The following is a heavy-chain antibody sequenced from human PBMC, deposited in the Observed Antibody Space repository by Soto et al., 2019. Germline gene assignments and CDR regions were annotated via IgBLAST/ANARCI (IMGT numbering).Heavy chain of an antibody. V-gene: IGHV1-69*01. J-gene: IGHJ6*02. D-gene: IGHD6-13*01. CDR3: ARDRGIAAADVYYGMGV. CDR1: GGTFSSYA. CDR2: FIPIFGTA. Sequence: QVQLVQSGAEVKKPGTSVKVSCKASGGTFSSYAISWVRQAPGQGLEWMGGFIPIFGTANYEQKFQGRVTMTADDSTSTAYMELSSLRSEDTAVYYCARDRGIAAADVYYGMGVWGQGTTVTVSS.